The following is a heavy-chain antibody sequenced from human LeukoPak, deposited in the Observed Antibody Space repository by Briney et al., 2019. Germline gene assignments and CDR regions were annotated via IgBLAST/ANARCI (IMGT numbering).Heavy chain of an antibody. V-gene: IGHV1-46*01. CDR1: GYTFTGYY. J-gene: IGHJ4*02. D-gene: IGHD3-22*01. Sequence: ASVKVSCKASGYTFTGYYMHWVRQAPGQGLEWMGIINPSGGSTSYAQKFQGRVTMTRDTSTSTVYMELSSLRSEDTAVYYCARETPFYDSSGYRGDFDYWGQGTLVTVSS. CDR3: ARETPFYDSSGYRGDFDY. CDR2: INPSGGST.